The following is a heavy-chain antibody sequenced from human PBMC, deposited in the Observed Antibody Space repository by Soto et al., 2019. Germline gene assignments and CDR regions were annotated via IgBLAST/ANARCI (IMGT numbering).Heavy chain of an antibody. J-gene: IGHJ6*02. CDR2: IIPMFGTA. V-gene: IGHV1-69*12. Sequence: QVQLVQSGAEVKKPGSSVKVSCKASGGPFSSYAITWVRQAPGQGLEWMGGIIPMFGTANYAQRFRGRVTSTADESTSTAYMELSSLRSEDTAVYYCATEGDGSGSYYYGMDVWGQGTTVTVSS. CDR1: GGPFSSYA. D-gene: IGHD3-22*01. CDR3: ATEGDGSGSYYYGMDV.